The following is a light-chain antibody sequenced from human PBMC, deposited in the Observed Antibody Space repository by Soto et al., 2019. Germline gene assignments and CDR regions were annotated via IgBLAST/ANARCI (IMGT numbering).Light chain of an antibody. CDR2: GAS. J-gene: IGKJ4*01. CDR3: QQSYSTLLS. Sequence: DLDLTQSPSSLSASVGDRVTITCRASQSISTFLNWYQHKRGKAPKLLIHGASSLQSGVPFRFTGSGSGTDFSLTISGLQPEDSATYYCQQSYSTLLSFGGGTKVEI. V-gene: IGKV1-39*01. CDR1: QSISTF.